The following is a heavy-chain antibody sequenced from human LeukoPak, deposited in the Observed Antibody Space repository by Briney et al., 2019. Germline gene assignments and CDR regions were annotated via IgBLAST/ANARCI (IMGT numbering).Heavy chain of an antibody. CDR1: GGSNSSRSYY. Sequence: SETLSLTCTVSGGSNSSRSYYWGWIRQPPGEGLEWIANIYSSGITYQNPSLKSRVTMSVDTSKTHFSLKLSSLTAADSAVYYCAIQFYDSSGYYFQHWGQGTPVTVSS. J-gene: IGHJ1*01. CDR3: AIQFYDSSGYYFQH. V-gene: IGHV4-39*02. D-gene: IGHD3-22*01. CDR2: IYSSGIT.